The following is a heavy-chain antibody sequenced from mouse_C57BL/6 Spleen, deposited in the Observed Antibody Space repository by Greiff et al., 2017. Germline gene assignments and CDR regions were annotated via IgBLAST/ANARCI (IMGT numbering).Heavy chain of an antibody. CDR3: ARGGYDYGQAWFAY. CDR1: GYTFTSYW. CDR2: IDPSDSYT. V-gene: IGHV1-69*01. J-gene: IGHJ3*01. Sequence: QVQLKESGAELVMPGASVKLSCKASGYTFTSYWMHWVKQRPGQGLEWIGEIDPSDSYTNYNQKFKGKSTLTVDKSSSTAYMQLSSLTSEDSAVYYCARGGYDYGQAWFAYWGQGTLVTVSA. D-gene: IGHD2-4*01.